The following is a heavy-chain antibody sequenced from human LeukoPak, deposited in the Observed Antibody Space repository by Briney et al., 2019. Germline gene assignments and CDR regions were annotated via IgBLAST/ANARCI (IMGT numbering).Heavy chain of an antibody. CDR2: IYYSGST. J-gene: IGHJ5*02. CDR3: ATVRYFDWLTEVSWFDP. CDR1: GFSFGDYA. V-gene: IGHV4-31*02. Sequence: LRLSCTVSGFSFGDYALSWVRQHPGKGLEWIGYIYYSGSTYYNPSLKSRVTISVDTSKNQFSLKLSSVTAADTAVYYCATVRYFDWLTEVSWFDPWGQGTLVTVSS. D-gene: IGHD3-9*01.